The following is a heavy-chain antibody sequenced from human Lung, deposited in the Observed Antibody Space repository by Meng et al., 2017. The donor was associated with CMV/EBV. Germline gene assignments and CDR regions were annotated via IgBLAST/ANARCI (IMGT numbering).Heavy chain of an antibody. CDR2: ISAYNGNT. CDR1: GFIFTSYA. V-gene: IGHV1-18*01. D-gene: IGHD2-2*01. J-gene: IGHJ4*02. CDR3: ARFYCSSTSCPHVLFDY. Sequence: QVQLVRSGAEVKKPGASVKVSCEASGFIFTSYAISWVRQAPGQGLQYMGWISAYNGNTNYAQELQGRVTMTTDTSTSTAYMELRSLRFDDTAVYYCARFYCSSTSCPHVLFDYWGQGTLVTVSS.